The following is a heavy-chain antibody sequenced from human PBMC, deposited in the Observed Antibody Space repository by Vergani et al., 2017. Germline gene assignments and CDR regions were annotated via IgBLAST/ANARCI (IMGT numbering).Heavy chain of an antibody. CDR2: IIPIFGTE. J-gene: IGHJ4*02. CDR3: AILVGYSYGSLDY. Sequence: QVQLVQSGAELKKPGSSVKVSCKASGGTFSSYAISWVRQAPVQGLEWMGGIIPIFGTENDAEKLQGRVTITADESTSTAYMELSSLRSEDTGVYYCAILVGYSYGSLDYWGQGTLVTVSS. V-gene: IGHV1-69*01. CDR1: GGTFSSYA. D-gene: IGHD5-18*01.